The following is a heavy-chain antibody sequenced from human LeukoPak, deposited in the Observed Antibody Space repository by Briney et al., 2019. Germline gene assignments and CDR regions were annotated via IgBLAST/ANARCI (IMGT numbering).Heavy chain of an antibody. Sequence: ASVKVSCKASGNTFTSYDINWVRQATGQGLEWMGWMNPNSGNTGYAQKFQGRVTITRNTSISTAYMELSSLRSEDTAVYYCARGPVASWFDPWGQGTLVTVSS. CDR2: MNPNSGNT. CDR1: GNTFTSYD. V-gene: IGHV1-8*03. D-gene: IGHD4-23*01. CDR3: ARGPVASWFDP. J-gene: IGHJ5*02.